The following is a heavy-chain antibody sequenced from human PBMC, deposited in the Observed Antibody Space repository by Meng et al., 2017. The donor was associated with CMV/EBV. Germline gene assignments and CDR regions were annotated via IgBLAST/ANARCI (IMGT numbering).Heavy chain of an antibody. V-gene: IGHV1-2*02. CDR2: INPNSGGT. Sequence: QVQLVQSVAEVKKPGASVKVSCKASGYTFTGYYMHWVRQAPGQGLEWMGWINPNSGGTNYAQKFQGRVTMTRDTSVSTAYMELSRLRSDDTAVYYCARDTPYYYDSSGYPNWFDPWGQGTLVTVSS. CDR3: ARDTPYYYDSSGYPNWFDP. J-gene: IGHJ5*02. CDR1: GYTFTGYY. D-gene: IGHD3-22*01.